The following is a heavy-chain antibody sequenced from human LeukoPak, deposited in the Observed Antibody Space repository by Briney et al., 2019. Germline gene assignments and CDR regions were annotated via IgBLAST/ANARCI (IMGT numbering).Heavy chain of an antibody. D-gene: IGHD3-10*01. V-gene: IGHV4-39*01. CDR3: AVGPIWFGDPPGGFDP. J-gene: IGHJ5*02. CDR2: IYYSGST. Sequence: PSETLSLTCTVSGGSISSSSYYWGWIRQPPGKGLEWIGSIYYSGSTYYNPSLKSRVTISVDTSKNQFSLKLSSVTAADTAVYYCAVGPIWFGDPPGGFDPWGQGTLVTVSS. CDR1: GGSISSSSYY.